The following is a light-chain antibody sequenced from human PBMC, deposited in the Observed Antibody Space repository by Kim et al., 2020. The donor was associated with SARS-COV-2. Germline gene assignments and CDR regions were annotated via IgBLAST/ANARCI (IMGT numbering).Light chain of an antibody. V-gene: IGLV3-21*04. J-gene: IGLJ3*02. CDR3: QVWDDDSDQWV. CDR2: YDS. Sequence: SYELTQPPSVSVAPGQTATIACGGDNLRRQSVHWYQQMPGQAPVVVIEYDSDRPSGIPERISGSKSGNTATLPITSVEAGDEADFYCQVWDDDSDQWVFG. CDR1: NLRRQS.